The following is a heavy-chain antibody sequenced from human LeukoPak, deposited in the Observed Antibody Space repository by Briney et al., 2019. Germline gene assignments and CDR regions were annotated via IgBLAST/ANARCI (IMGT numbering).Heavy chain of an antibody. D-gene: IGHD3-3*02. V-gene: IGHV1-18*01. CDR1: GYSFTTYG. CDR3: ARGVSNRWADF. J-gene: IGHJ4*02. Sequence: GASVKVSCKTSGYSFTTYGTNWVRQAPGRGLEWMGWITAYNGNTNYAHKFQGRFTMTTDTYTRTVYMELRGLKSNDTAVYYCARGVSNRWADFWGQGTLVTVSS. CDR2: ITAYNGNT.